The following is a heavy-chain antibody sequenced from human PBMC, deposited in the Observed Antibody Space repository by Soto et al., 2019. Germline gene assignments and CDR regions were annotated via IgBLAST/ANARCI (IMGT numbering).Heavy chain of an antibody. V-gene: IGHV3-11*01. J-gene: IGHJ4*02. CDR2: ISSSGSTR. Sequence: QVQLVESGGGLVQPGGSLRLSCAASGFTFSAYYMSWIRQAPGKGLEWVSYISSSGSTRYYADSVKGRFTISRDNAKNSLYLQKNSLRAEDTAEYYGARVGGEAVAGFDYGGQGTLVTVSS. D-gene: IGHD6-19*01. CDR3: ARVGGEAVAGFDY. CDR1: GFTFSAYY.